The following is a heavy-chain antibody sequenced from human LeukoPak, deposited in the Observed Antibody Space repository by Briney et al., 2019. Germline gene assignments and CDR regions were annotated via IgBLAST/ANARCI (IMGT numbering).Heavy chain of an antibody. D-gene: IGHD1-26*01. J-gene: IGHJ4*02. CDR1: GFAFSSYA. V-gene: IGHV3-23*01. CDR3: ATIGDRRSGELYRIDY. CDR2: ISGSGGRT. Sequence: GGSLRLSCAASGFAFSSYAMSWVRQAPGKGLEWVSAISGSGGRTYYADSVKGRFTISRDNSKNTLYLQMNSLRAEDAAVYYCATIGDRRSGELYRIDYWGQGTLVTVSS.